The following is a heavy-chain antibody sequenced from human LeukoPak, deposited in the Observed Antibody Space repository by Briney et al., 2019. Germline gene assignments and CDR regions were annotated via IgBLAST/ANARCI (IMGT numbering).Heavy chain of an antibody. J-gene: IGHJ5*02. CDR3: ARDRGYCSGGSCLNWFDP. V-gene: IGHV3-48*01. CDR2: ISSSSSTI. Sequence: QSGGSLRLSCAASGFTFSSYSMNWVRQAPGKGLEWVSYISSSSSTIYYADSVKGRFTISRDNAKNSLYLQMNSLRAEDTAVYYCARDRGYCSGGSCLNWFDPWGQGTLVTVSS. CDR1: GFTFSSYS. D-gene: IGHD2-15*01.